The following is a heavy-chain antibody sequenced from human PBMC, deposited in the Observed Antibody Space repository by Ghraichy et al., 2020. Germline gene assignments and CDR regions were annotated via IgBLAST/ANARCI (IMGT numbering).Heavy chain of an antibody. CDR1: GVSFSDYE. J-gene: IGHJ4*02. D-gene: IGHD6-6*01. Sequence: ESLSLTCSANGVSFSDYEWTWIRQTPGKGLQWLGDIHQSGTTKFNPYLRSRLLMSIDASKNQFSLKLYFVTAADSALYYCARVNSSSSAYFDYWGQGNLVTVSS. V-gene: IGHV4-34*01. CDR2: IHQSGTT. CDR3: ARVNSSSSAYFDY.